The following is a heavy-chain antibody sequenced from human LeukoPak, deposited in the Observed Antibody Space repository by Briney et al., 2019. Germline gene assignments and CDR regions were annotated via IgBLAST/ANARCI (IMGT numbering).Heavy chain of an antibody. CDR2: INDGGST. CDR1: GFTVSSNY. J-gene: IGHJ6*02. CDR3: ARDLGRAGVYYYYGMDV. Sequence: GGSLRLSCAASGFTVSSNYMSWVRQAPGKGLEWVSVINDGGSTYYADSVKGRFTISRDNSKNKLYLQMNSLRAEDTAVYYCARDLGRAGVYYYYGMDVWGQGTTVTVSS. V-gene: IGHV3-53*01. D-gene: IGHD3-10*01.